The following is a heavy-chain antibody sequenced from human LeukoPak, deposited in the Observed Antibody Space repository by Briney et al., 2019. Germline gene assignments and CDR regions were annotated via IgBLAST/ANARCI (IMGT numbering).Heavy chain of an antibody. J-gene: IGHJ6*03. D-gene: IGHD6-13*01. CDR3: ARVVSSIWDYYYYMDV. CDR1: GGSISSYY. V-gene: IGHV4-59*01. Sequence: PSETLSLTCTVSGGSISSYYWSWIRQPPGKGLEWIGYIYYSGSTNYNPSLKSRVTISVDTSKNHFSLKLYSVTAADTAVYYCARVVSSIWDYYYYMDVWGKGTTVTISS. CDR2: IYYSGST.